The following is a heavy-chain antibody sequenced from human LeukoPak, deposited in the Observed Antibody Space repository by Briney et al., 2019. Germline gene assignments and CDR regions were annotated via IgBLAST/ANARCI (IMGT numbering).Heavy chain of an antibody. Sequence: GGSLRLSCAASGFTFSNAWMNWVRQAPGKGLEWVSYISSSSSTIYYADSVKGRFTISRDNAKNSLYLQMNSLRDEDTAVYYCARDQGGFSFYGMDVWGQGTTVTVSS. D-gene: IGHD3-16*01. CDR1: GFTFSNAW. V-gene: IGHV3-48*02. CDR3: ARDQGGFSFYGMDV. CDR2: ISSSSSTI. J-gene: IGHJ6*02.